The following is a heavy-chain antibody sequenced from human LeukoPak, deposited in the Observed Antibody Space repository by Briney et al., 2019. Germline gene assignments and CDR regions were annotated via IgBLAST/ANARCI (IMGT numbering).Heavy chain of an antibody. CDR3: ARNGGTLLSSWFDL. J-gene: IGHJ5*02. Sequence: GGSLRLSCAASGFSFCTYAMTWVRQAPGKGLEWVSVISVRGGDTYYADSVKGRFTISRNNSKNTLDLQMNSLKAEDTAAYYCARNGGTLLSSWFDLWGQGTLVTVSS. CDR1: GFSFCTYA. CDR2: ISVRGGDT. D-gene: IGHD2-15*01. V-gene: IGHV3-23*01.